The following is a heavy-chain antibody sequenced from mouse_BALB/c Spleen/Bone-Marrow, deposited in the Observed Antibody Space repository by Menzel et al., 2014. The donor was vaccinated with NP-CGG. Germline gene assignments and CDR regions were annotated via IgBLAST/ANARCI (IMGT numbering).Heavy chain of an antibody. J-gene: IGHJ4*01. CDR1: GYAFTNYL. CDR3: AREKGKDAMDY. D-gene: IGHD2-1*01. Sequence: VQLQQSGAELVRPGTSVKVSCKASGYAFTNYLIEWVKQGPGQGLEWIGVINPGSGGTNYNEKFKGKATLTADKSSSTAYMQLSSLTSDDSAVYFCAREKGKDAMDYWGQGTSVTVSS. CDR2: INPGSGGT. V-gene: IGHV1-54*01.